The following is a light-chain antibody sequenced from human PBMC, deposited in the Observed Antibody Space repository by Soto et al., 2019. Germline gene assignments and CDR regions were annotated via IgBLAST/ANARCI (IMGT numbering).Light chain of an antibody. CDR1: SSDVGGYNY. Sequence: QSALTQPASVSGSPGQSITISCTGTSSDVGGYNYVSWYQQHPGKAPKLMIYEVSNRPSGVSNRFSGSKSGNTASLTISGLKAEAEADYYCSSYTSSSTLRVFGTGTKLTVL. V-gene: IGLV2-14*01. J-gene: IGLJ1*01. CDR3: SSYTSSSTLRV. CDR2: EVS.